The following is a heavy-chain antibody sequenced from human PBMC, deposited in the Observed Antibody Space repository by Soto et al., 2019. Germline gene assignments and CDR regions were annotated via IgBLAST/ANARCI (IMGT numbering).Heavy chain of an antibody. CDR1: GGSFSGYY. D-gene: IGHD5-12*01. Sequence: QVQLQQWGAGLLKPSETLSLTCAVYGGSFSGYYWSWIRQPPGKGLEWIGEINHSGSTNYNPSLKSRVTISVDTSKNQFSLKLSSVTAADTAVYYCARLPSGYSGYDDAFDFWGQGTMVTVSS. V-gene: IGHV4-34*01. CDR2: INHSGST. CDR3: ARLPSGYSGYDDAFDF. J-gene: IGHJ3*01.